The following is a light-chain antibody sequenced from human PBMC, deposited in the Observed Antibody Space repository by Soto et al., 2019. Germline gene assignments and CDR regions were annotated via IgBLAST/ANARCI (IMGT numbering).Light chain of an antibody. CDR1: QSVSSN. Sequence: EIVMTQSPATLSVSPGERATLSCRASQSVSSNLAWYQQKPGQAPRLLIYGASTRATGIPARFSGSGSGTEFTLTISSLQSEDFAVYYCQQYNNWPETFGPGTRWISN. CDR2: GAS. CDR3: QQYNNWPET. J-gene: IGKJ3*01. V-gene: IGKV3-15*01.